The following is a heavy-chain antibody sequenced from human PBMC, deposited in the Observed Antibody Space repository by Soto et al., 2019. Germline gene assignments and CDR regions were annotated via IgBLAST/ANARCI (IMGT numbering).Heavy chain of an antibody. CDR1: GASIITDNYF. CDR3: ARRRASDYGGNHHPYYFDR. D-gene: IGHD4-17*01. V-gene: IGHV4-39*01. CDR2: ISHSGRT. Sequence: SETLSLTCTVSGASIITDNYFWVWIRQSPRRGLELIGSISHSGRTYDNPSLQSRVTISIDASKNQFSLKLTSVTTADTAVYYCARRRASDYGGNHHPYYFDRWGQGALVTVSS. J-gene: IGHJ4*02.